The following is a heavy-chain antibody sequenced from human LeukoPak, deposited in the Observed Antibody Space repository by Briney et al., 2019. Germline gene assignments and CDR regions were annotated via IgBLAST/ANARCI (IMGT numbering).Heavy chain of an antibody. CDR2: INEEGSEK. CDR1: GFTFSYYW. CDR3: AKDKSVTSGNYYWDY. Sequence: GGSLRLSCAASGFTFSYYWMTWVRQAPGKGLEWVANINEEGSEKYYVDSVKGRFTISRDNSKNTLYLQMNSLRAEDTAVYYCAKDKSVTSGNYYWDYWGQGTLVTVSS. V-gene: IGHV3-7*05. D-gene: IGHD3-10*01. J-gene: IGHJ4*02.